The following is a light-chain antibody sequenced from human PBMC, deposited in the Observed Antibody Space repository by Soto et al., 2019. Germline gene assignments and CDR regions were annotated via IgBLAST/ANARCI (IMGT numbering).Light chain of an antibody. CDR3: AVWDDSLKGPV. Sequence: QSVLTQPPSTSGTPGQRVTISCSGSSSNIGGNTVSWYKQLPGTAPKLLIYSDNQRPSGVPDRFSCSKSGTSASLAISGLQSEDEADYYCAVWDDSLKGPVFGGGTQLTVL. CDR2: SDN. V-gene: IGLV1-44*01. J-gene: IGLJ7*01. CDR1: SSNIGGNT.